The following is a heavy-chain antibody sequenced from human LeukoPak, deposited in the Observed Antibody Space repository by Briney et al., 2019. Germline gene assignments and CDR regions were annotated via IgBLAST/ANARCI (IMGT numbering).Heavy chain of an antibody. V-gene: IGHV3-7*01. CDR1: GFTFSSYW. Sequence: GGSLRLSCAACGFTFSSYWMSWVRQAPGKGLEWVANIKQDGSEKYYVDSVKGRFTISRDNAKNSLYLQMNSLRAEDTAVYYCARTRWLQLYYFDYWGQGTLVTVSS. J-gene: IGHJ4*02. CDR2: IKQDGSEK. CDR3: ARTRWLQLYYFDY. D-gene: IGHD5-24*01.